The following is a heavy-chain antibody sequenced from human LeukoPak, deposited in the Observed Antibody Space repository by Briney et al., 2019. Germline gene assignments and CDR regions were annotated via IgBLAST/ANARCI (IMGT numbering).Heavy chain of an antibody. CDR2: IYPGDSDT. CDR1: GYSFTSYW. D-gene: IGHD3-22*01. Sequence: GESLKISCQGSGYSFTSYWIGWVRQIPGKGLEWMGIIYPGDSDTRYSPSFQGQVTISADKSISTAYLQWSSLKASDTAMCYCARFFAYYYDSSGYPYYYMDVWGKGTTVTISS. J-gene: IGHJ6*03. V-gene: IGHV5-51*01. CDR3: ARFFAYYYDSSGYPYYYMDV.